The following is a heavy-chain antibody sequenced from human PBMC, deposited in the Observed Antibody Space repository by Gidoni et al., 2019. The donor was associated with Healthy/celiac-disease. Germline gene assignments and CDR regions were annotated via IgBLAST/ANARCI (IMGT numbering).Heavy chain of an antibody. CDR2: IWYDGSNK. CDR1: GFTFSSYG. CDR3: ARDLGYSYGSGFDY. D-gene: IGHD5-18*01. Sequence: QVQLVESGGGVVQPGRSLRLSCAASGFTFSSYGMHWVRQAPGKGLEWVAVIWYDGSNKYYADSVKGRFTISRDNSKNTLYLQMNSLRAEDTAVYYCARDLGYSYGSGFDYWGQGTLVTVSS. V-gene: IGHV3-33*01. J-gene: IGHJ4*02.